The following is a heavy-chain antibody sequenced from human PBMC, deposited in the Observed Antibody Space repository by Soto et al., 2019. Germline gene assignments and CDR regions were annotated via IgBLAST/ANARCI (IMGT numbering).Heavy chain of an antibody. CDR3: AAGYTTGLDAFDI. CDR2: IFPGDSDT. CDR1: GYNFANYW. Sequence: GESLKISCKSSGYNFANYWIGWVRQMPGKGLEWMGMIFPGDSDTKNSPSLQGQITMSVDKSDSSAYLQWRSLKASDTAMYYCAAGYTTGLDAFDIWGQGTMVTVSS. J-gene: IGHJ3*02. D-gene: IGHD6-13*01. V-gene: IGHV5-51*01.